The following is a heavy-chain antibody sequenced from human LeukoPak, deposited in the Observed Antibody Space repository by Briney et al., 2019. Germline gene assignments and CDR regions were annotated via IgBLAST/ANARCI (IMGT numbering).Heavy chain of an antibody. Sequence: GGSLRLSCAASGLNFNYAWMAWVRQAPGKGLEWVGRIKSKTSGGTAYYAAPVKGRFIISRDDTRNTLSLEMNSLKTDDTALYYCTTDLREWSQGTLVTVSS. J-gene: IGHJ4*02. CDR2: IKSKTSGGTA. CDR1: GLNFNYAW. CDR3: TTDLRE. V-gene: IGHV3-15*01.